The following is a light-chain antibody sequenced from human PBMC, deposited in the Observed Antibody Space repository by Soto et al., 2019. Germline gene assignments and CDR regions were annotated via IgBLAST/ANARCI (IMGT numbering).Light chain of an antibody. CDR3: QHYYGFSRT. CDR2: DAS. Sequence: EIQMTQSPPTLSASVGDMVTITCLASQGIVRWLAWYQQKPGKAPKLLIYDASSLESGVPSRFSGIVAGTDFKLTISRLHPDDCATXEXQHYYGFSRTFCQLIKVDIK. CDR1: QGIVRW. J-gene: IGKJ1*01. V-gene: IGKV1-5*01.